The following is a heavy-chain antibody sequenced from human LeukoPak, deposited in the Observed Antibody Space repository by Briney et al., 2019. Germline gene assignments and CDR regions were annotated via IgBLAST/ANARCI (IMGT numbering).Heavy chain of an antibody. CDR1: GYSFTSYW. V-gene: IGHV5-51*01. CDR3: ARQWDYDFWSGYLPGYYYGMDV. D-gene: IGHD3-3*01. J-gene: IGHJ6*02. CDR2: IYPGDSDT. Sequence: GESLKISCKGSGYSFTSYWIGWVRQMPGKGLEWMGIIYPGDSDTRYSPSFQGQVTISADKSISTAYLQWSSLKASDTAMYYCARQWDYDFWSGYLPGYYYGMDVWGQGTTVTVSS.